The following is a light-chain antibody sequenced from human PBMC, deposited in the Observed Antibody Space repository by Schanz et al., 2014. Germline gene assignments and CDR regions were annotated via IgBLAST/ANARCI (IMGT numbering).Light chain of an antibody. CDR1: QGTSSW. Sequence: DIQMTQSPSTLSASIGDRVTITCRASQGTSSWLAWYQQKPGKAPKLLIYDASRLESGVPSRFSGSGSGTEFTLTISSLQSDDFATYYCQQYSSYSQTFGQGTKLEIK. J-gene: IGKJ2*01. CDR3: QQYSSYSQT. V-gene: IGKV1-5*01. CDR2: DAS.